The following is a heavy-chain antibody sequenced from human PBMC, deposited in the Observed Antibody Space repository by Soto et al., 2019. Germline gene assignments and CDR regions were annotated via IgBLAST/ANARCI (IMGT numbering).Heavy chain of an antibody. D-gene: IGHD3-22*01. V-gene: IGHV1-8*01. CDR1: GYTFTNYD. Sequence: ASVKVSCKASGYTFTNYDINWVRQATGQGLEWMGWMNPDSGDTRYAQEFQGRVTMTRDTSISTAYMELSSLRSEDTAAYYCARGRRDYYDSGDWVPLAYWGQGTLVTVSS. J-gene: IGHJ4*02. CDR3: ARGRRDYYDSGDWVPLAY. CDR2: MNPDSGDT.